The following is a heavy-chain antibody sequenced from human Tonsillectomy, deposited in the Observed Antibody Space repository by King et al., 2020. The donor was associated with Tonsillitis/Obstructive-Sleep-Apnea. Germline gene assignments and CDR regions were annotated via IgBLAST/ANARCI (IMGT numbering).Heavy chain of an antibody. CDR1: GFTFSSYW. CDR2: IKQDGSEK. V-gene: IGHV3-7*03. D-gene: IGHD5-18*01. Sequence: VQLVESGGGLVQPGGSLRLSCAASGFTFSSYWMSWVRQAPGKGLEWVANIKQDGSEKYYVDSVKGRFTISRDNAKNSLYLQMNSLRAEDTAVYYCARTLGTTAMAFYFVYGGQGTLVTVSS. CDR3: ARTLGTTAMAFYFVY. J-gene: IGHJ4*02.